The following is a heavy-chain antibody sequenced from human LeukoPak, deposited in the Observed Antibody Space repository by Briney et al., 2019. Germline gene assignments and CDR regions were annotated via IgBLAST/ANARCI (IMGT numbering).Heavy chain of an antibody. Sequence: ASVKVSCKVSGYTLTELSMHWVRQAPGKGLEWMGGFDPEDGETIYAQKFRGRVTMTEDTSTDTAYMELSSLRSEDTAVYYCATVIRYGGYFDYWGQGTLVTVSS. V-gene: IGHV1-24*01. J-gene: IGHJ4*02. D-gene: IGHD3-16*01. CDR2: FDPEDGET. CDR3: ATVIRYGGYFDY. CDR1: GYTLTELS.